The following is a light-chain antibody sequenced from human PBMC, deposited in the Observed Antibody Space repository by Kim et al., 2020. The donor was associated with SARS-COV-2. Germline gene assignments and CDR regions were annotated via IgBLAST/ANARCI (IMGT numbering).Light chain of an antibody. V-gene: IGKV3-15*01. CDR3: QQYDNLPRT. Sequence: VSPGERATLSCRASQSVSSNLAWYRQRPGQPPRLLIYGASTRATGIPARFGGSGSGTDFTLTITGLQSEDFAIFYCQQYDNLPRTFGQGTKVDIK. CDR1: QSVSSN. CDR2: GAS. J-gene: IGKJ1*01.